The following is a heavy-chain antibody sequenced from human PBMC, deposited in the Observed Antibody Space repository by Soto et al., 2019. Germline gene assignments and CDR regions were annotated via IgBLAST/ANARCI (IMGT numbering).Heavy chain of an antibody. D-gene: IGHD2-2*01. CDR3: VRASMPKAHFDD. Sequence: PSETLSLTCTVSGGSIRGYYWSWIRQPAGRGLGWIGRMHTSGSTNYNPSLKSRVTISVDMSKNQISLKLTSVTAADTALYYCVRASMPKAHFDDWGQGTLVTVSS. V-gene: IGHV4-4*07. J-gene: IGHJ4*02. CDR1: GGSIRGYY. CDR2: MHTSGST.